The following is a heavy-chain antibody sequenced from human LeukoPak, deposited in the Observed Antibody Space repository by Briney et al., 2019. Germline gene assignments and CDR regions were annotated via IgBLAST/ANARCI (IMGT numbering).Heavy chain of an antibody. CDR3: ARGPNCGGLKWLVRMCEYYFDY. D-gene: IGHD6-19*01. Sequence: SGRSLRLSCAASGFTFSSYSMNWVRQAPGKGLEWVSSISSSSYIYYADSVKGRFTISRDNAKNSLYLQMNSLRAEDTAVYYCARGPNCGGLKWLVRMCEYYFDYWGQGTLVTVSS. CDR1: GFTFSSYS. J-gene: IGHJ4*02. CDR2: ISSSSYI. V-gene: IGHV3-21*01.